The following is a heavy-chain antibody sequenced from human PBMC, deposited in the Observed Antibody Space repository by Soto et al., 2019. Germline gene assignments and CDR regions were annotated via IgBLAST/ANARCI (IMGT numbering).Heavy chain of an antibody. J-gene: IGHJ6*02. Sequence: SETLSLTCTVSGGSISSGGYYWSWIRQHPGKGLEWIGYIYYSGSTYYNPSLKSRVTISVDTSKNQFSLKLSSVTAADTAVYYCARAYCSSTSCYARLLYYYYVLDVWGQGTTVTVSS. CDR3: ARAYCSSTSCYARLLYYYYVLDV. D-gene: IGHD2-2*01. V-gene: IGHV4-31*03. CDR2: IYYSGST. CDR1: GGSISSGGYY.